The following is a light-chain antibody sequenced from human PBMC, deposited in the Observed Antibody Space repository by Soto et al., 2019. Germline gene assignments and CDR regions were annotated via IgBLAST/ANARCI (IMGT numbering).Light chain of an antibody. CDR1: SSDVGGYNY. CDR3: TSYTSSTTLGVL. CDR2: EVS. J-gene: IGLJ2*01. Sequence: QSALTQPASVSGSPGQSITISCTGTSSDVGGYNYVSWYQQHPGKAPKLMIYEVSKRPSGVSNRFSGSKSGNTASLTISGLQAEDEADYYCTSYTSSTTLGVLFGGGTKLTVL. V-gene: IGLV2-14*01.